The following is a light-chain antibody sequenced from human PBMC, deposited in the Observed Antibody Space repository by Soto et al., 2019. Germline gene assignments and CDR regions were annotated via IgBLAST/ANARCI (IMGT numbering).Light chain of an antibody. CDR3: QQYNSYSYT. J-gene: IGKJ2*01. CDR1: QSISSW. V-gene: IGKV1-5*01. CDR2: DAS. Sequence: DIQMTQSPSTLSASVGERVTITCRASQSISSWLAWYQQKPGKAPKLLIYDASSLASGVPSRFSGSGSGTEFTLTISSLQPDDFATYYCQQYNSYSYTFGQGTKLEIK.